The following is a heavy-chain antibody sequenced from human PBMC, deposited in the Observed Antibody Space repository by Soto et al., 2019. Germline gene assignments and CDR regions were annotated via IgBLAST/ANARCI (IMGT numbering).Heavy chain of an antibody. V-gene: IGHV4-39*01. J-gene: IGHJ3*02. CDR1: GGSISSSSYY. Sequence: SETLSLTCTVSGGSISSSSYYWGWIRQPPGKGLEWIGSIYYSGSTYYNPSLKSRVTISVDTSKNQFSLKLSSVTAADTAVYYWARPFTTGEDDAFDIWGQGTMVTVSS. D-gene: IGHD3-22*01. CDR2: IYYSGST. CDR3: ARPFTTGEDDAFDI.